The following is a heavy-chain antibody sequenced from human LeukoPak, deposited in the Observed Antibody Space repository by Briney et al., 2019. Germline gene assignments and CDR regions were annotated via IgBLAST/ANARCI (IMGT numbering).Heavy chain of an antibody. V-gene: IGHV1-69*04. Sequence: GASVKVSCKASGGTFSSYAISWVRQAPGQGLEWMGRIIPILGIANYAQKFQGRVTITADKSTSTAYMELSSLRSEDTAVYYCARDMFEMATQDYYGMDVWGQGTTVTVSS. CDR2: IIPILGIA. CDR1: GGTFSSYA. J-gene: IGHJ6*02. D-gene: IGHD5-24*01. CDR3: ARDMFEMATQDYYGMDV.